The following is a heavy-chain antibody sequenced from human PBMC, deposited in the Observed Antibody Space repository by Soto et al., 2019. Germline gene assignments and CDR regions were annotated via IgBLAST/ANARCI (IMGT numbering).Heavy chain of an antibody. CDR3: ARGDPLLWFGEKVYYGMDV. CDR1: GGSISSYY. D-gene: IGHD3-10*01. Sequence: SETLSLTCSVSGGSISSYYWSWIRQPPGKGLEWIGYIYYSGSTNYNPSLKSRVTISVDTSKNQFSLKLSSVTAADTAVYYCARGDPLLWFGEKVYYGMDVWGQGTTVTVSS. V-gene: IGHV4-59*01. CDR2: IYYSGST. J-gene: IGHJ6*02.